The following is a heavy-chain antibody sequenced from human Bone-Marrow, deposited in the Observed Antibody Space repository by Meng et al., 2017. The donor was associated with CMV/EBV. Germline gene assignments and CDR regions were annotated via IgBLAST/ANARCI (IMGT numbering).Heavy chain of an antibody. CDR1: GFSLSTSPMR. J-gene: IGHJ6*01. CDR2: IDWDNDK. D-gene: IGHD2-8*01. CDR3: ARLATKWGDV. V-gene: IGHV2-70D*14. Sequence: SGPTLVKPTQTLTLTCTFSGFSLSTSPMRVSWIRQPPGKALEWLARIDWDNDKFYSTSLKSRLIISKDTSKNQVVLTMTNVNPVDTATYYCARLATKWGDVWGQGTTVTSFS.